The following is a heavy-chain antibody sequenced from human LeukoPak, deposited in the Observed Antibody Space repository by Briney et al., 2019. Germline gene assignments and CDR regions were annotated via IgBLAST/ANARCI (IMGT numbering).Heavy chain of an antibody. CDR2: VFYSGTT. V-gene: IGHV4-39*07. D-gene: IGHD1-26*01. CDR3: ARDFTDSGSSLVYYYYYYMDV. J-gene: IGHJ6*03. Sequence: SETLSLTCTVSGDSITSYSTYYWGWIRQPPGKGLEWIGSVFYSGTTYYNPSLKSRVTISLDMSKNQFSLKLSSVTAADTAVYYCARDFTDSGSSLVYYYYYYMDVWGKGTTVTVSS. CDR1: GDSITSYSTYY.